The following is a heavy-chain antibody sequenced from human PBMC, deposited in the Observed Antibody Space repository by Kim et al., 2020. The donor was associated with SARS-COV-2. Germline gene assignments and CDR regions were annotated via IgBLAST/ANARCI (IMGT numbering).Heavy chain of an antibody. Sequence: GGSLRLSCAASGFTFSSYEMNWVRQAPGKGLEWVSYISYSGSTIYYADSVKGRFTISRHNAKNSLYLQMNSLRAEDTAVYYCARGGYTAMASYYYYGMDVWGQGTTVTVSS. D-gene: IGHD5-18*01. V-gene: IGHV3-48*03. CDR1: GFTFSSYE. CDR3: ARGGYTAMASYYYYGMDV. J-gene: IGHJ6*02. CDR2: ISYSGSTI.